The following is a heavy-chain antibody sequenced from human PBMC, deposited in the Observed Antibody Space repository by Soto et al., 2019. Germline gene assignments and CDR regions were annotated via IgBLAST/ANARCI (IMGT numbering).Heavy chain of an antibody. Sequence: GGSLRLSCAASGFTFSSYAMSWVRQAPGKGLEWVSAISGSGGSTYYADSVKGRFTISRDNSKNTLYLQMNSLRAEDTAVYYCAKLFRDENYYDSSGYYNFDYWGQGTLVTVSS. V-gene: IGHV3-23*01. J-gene: IGHJ4*02. CDR1: GFTFSSYA. CDR3: AKLFRDENYYDSSGYYNFDY. D-gene: IGHD3-22*01. CDR2: ISGSGGST.